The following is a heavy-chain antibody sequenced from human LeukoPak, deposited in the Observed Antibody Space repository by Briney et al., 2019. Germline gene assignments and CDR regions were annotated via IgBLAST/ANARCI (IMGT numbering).Heavy chain of an antibody. CDR1: GGFISSYY. D-gene: IGHD5-18*01. Sequence: NPSETLSLTCTVSGGFISSYYWSWIRQPPGKGLEWIGYIYYSGSTNYNPSLKSRVTISVDTSKNQFSLKLSSVTAADTAVYYCARRRGYSYGNNWFDPWGQGTLVTVSS. V-gene: IGHV4-59*08. CDR2: IYYSGST. CDR3: ARRRGYSYGNNWFDP. J-gene: IGHJ5*02.